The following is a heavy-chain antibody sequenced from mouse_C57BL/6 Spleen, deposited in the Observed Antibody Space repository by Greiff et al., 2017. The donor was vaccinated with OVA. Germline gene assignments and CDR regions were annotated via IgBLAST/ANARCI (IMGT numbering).Heavy chain of an antibody. CDR2: ISYDGSN. V-gene: IGHV3-6*01. D-gene: IGHD1-1*01. CDR1: GYSITSGYY. CDR3: ARETTVAEGYYFDY. Sequence: EVQVVESGPGLVKPSQSLSLTCSVTGYSITSGYYWNWIRQFPGNKLEWMGYISYDGSNNYNPSLKNRISITRDTSKNQFFLKLNSVTTEDTATYYCARETTVAEGYYFDYWGQGTTLTVSS. J-gene: IGHJ2*01.